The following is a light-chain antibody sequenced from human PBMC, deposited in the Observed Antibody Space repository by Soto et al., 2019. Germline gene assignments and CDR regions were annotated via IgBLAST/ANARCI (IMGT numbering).Light chain of an antibody. CDR2: GAS. CDR1: QSVSSSY. V-gene: IGKV3-20*01. CDR3: QQYGSSPAVT. J-gene: IGKJ4*01. Sequence: EIVLTQSPGTLSLSPGERATLSCRASQSVSSSYLAWYQQKPGQAPRLLIYGASSRATGIPDRFSGCGSGTDFTLTISRLEPEDVAVYYCQQYGSSPAVTFGGGTKVEIK.